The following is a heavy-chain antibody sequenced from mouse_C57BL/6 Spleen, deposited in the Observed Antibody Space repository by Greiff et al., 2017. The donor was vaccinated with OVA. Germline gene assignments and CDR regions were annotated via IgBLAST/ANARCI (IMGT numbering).Heavy chain of an antibody. J-gene: IGHJ4*01. Sequence: QVHVKQSGPGLVQPSQSLSITCTVSGFSFTSYGVHWVRQSPGKGLEWLGVIWRGGSTDYNAAFMSRLSITKDNSKSKVFFKMNSLQADDTAIYYCAKEGIVAPYAMDYWGQGTSVTVSS. CDR1: GFSFTSYG. CDR3: AKEGIVAPYAMDY. V-gene: IGHV2-5*01. CDR2: IWRGGST. D-gene: IGHD1-1*01.